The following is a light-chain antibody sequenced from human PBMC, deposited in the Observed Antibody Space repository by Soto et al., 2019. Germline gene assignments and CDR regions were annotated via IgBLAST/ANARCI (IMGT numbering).Light chain of an antibody. J-gene: IGKJ1*01. V-gene: IGKV3-20*01. CDR3: QQYGDSLLT. Sequence: IVLSQSPCTLSLSPGERATLSCRASQSVSSSHLAWYQKKPGQAPRLLIYGASSRATGIPDRFSGSGSGTEFTLTISSLQSEDFAVYYCQQYGDSLLTFGQGTKVDIK. CDR2: GAS. CDR1: QSVSSSH.